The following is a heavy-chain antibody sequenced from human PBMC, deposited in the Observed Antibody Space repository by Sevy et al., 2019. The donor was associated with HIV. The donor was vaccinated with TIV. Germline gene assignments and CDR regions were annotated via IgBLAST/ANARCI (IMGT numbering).Heavy chain of an antibody. D-gene: IGHD2-15*01. CDR1: GFIFSSYG. V-gene: IGHV3-30*03. CDR2: ISYDGSNK. CDR3: ARPRDRYCSGGSCAGFDY. Sequence: GGSLRLSCAASGFIFSSYGMHWVRQAPGKGLERVAVISYDGSNKYYADSVKGRFTISRDNSKTTLYLQMNSLRHEDTAVYYCARPRDRYCSGGSCAGFDYWGQGTLVTVSS. J-gene: IGHJ4*02.